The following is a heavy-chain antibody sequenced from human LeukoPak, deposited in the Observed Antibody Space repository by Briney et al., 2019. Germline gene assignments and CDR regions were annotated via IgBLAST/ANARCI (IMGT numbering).Heavy chain of an antibody. CDR2: MNPNSGNT. J-gene: IGHJ4*02. V-gene: IGHV1-8*01. D-gene: IGHD3-3*01. CDR3: AKRIDFWSGYCFDY. CDR1: GYTFTSYD. Sequence: ASVKVSFTASGYTFTSYDINWVRQATGQGLEWMGWMNPNSGNTGYAQKFQGRVTMTRNTSISTAYMELSSLRSEDTAVYYCAKRIDFWSGYCFDYWGQGTLVTVSS.